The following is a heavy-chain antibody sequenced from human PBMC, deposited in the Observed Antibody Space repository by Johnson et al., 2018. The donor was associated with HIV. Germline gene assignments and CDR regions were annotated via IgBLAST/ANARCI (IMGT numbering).Heavy chain of an antibody. CDR3: ARGPRVSMIVVLDI. Sequence: QVQLVESGGGLIQPGRSLRLSCAASGFIFSSYAMHWVRQAPGKGLEWVAGISYDGSNKYYGDSVKGRFTISRDNSKNTLYLQMNSLRTEDTAVYYCARGPRVSMIVVLDIWGQGTMVTVSS. D-gene: IGHD3-22*01. CDR2: ISYDGSNK. CDR1: GFIFSSYA. J-gene: IGHJ3*02. V-gene: IGHV3-30*04.